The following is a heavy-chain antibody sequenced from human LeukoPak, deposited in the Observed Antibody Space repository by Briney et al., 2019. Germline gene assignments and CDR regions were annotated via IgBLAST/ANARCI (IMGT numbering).Heavy chain of an antibody. V-gene: IGHV4-39*02. J-gene: IGHJ4*02. D-gene: IGHD3-22*01. CDR1: GGSISSRSYY. CDR2: IHYSGST. Sequence: SETLSLTCTVPGGSISSRSYYWGWIRQPPGKGLEWMGRIHYSGSTYYNTSLKSRVTISVDTSKNHFSLKLSSVTAADTAVYYCARVQLTYYYDSSGYYHPFFDSWGQGTLVTVSS. CDR3: ARVQLTYYYDSSGYYHPFFDS.